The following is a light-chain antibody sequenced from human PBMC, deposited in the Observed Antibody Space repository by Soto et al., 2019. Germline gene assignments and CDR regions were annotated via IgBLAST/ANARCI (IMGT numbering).Light chain of an antibody. V-gene: IGKV1-39*01. CDR2: KAS. J-gene: IGKJ1*01. CDR3: HQTHSFPRT. CDR1: QSISRY. Sequence: DIQMTQSPSSLSASVGDRVTISCRASQSISRYLNWYQQKPGLVPKLLIYKASSLESGVPSRFSGSGSGTHFTLTIKSLKPEDFGAYYCHQTHSFPRTFGKGTKRDIK.